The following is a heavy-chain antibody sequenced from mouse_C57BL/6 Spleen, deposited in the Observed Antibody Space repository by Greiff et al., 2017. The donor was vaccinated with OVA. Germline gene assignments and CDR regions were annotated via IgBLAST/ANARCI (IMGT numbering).Heavy chain of an antibody. CDR3: ASIPFAY. J-gene: IGHJ3*01. CDR1: GFTFSDYG. CDR2: ISSGSSTI. V-gene: IGHV5-17*01. Sequence: DVRLVESGGGLVKPGGSLKLSCAASGFTFSDYGMHWVRQAPEKGLEWVAYISSGSSTIYYADTVKGRFTISRDNAKDTLFLQMTSLRSEDTAMYYCASIPFAYWGQGTLVTVSA.